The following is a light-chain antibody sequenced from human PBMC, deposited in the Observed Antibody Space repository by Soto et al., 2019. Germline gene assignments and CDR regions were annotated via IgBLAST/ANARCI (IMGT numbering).Light chain of an antibody. J-gene: IGKJ3*01. V-gene: IGKV1-39*01. CDR3: QQSYGTPFT. Sequence: DIRMTQSPSSLSASVGDRVTITCRASQSISSYLNWYQQKPGKAPKLLIYAASSLQSGVPSRFSGSGSGTDFTLTISFLQPEDFATYYCQQSYGTPFTFGPGTKVDIK. CDR1: QSISSY. CDR2: AAS.